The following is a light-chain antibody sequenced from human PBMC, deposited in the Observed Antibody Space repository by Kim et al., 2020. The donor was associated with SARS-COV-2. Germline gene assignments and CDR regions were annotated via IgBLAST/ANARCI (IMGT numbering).Light chain of an antibody. Sequence: EIVMTQSPATLSVSPGERVTLSCRASQSVSSNLAWYQQKPGQAPRLLIYGASTRATGIPARFSGRGSGAEFTLTISSLQSEDFAVYYCQQYNYWPPMYSFDQGTKLEIK. J-gene: IGKJ2*03. CDR1: QSVSSN. CDR2: GAS. CDR3: QQYNYWPPMYS. V-gene: IGKV3-15*01.